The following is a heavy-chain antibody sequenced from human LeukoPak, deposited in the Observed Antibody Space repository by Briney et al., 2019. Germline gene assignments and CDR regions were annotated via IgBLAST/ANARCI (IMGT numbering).Heavy chain of an antibody. V-gene: IGHV3-74*01. D-gene: IGHD2-15*01. CDR3: VKSGGYFDY. CDR1: GFTFGNSW. CDR2: INTDGSTT. Sequence: PGGSLRLSCAASGFTFGNSWMQWVRQAPGKGLGWVSLINTDGSTTNYADSVKGRFSISRDNAKNTLYLQMKSLRADDTAVYYCVKSGGYFDYWGQGTLVTVSS. J-gene: IGHJ4*02.